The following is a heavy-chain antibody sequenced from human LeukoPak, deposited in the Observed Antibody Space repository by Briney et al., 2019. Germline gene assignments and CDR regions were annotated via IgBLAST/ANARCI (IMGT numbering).Heavy chain of an antibody. J-gene: IGHJ3*02. D-gene: IGHD3-22*01. CDR1: GFSFSNHW. Sequence: GGSLRLSCAASGFSFSNHWMSWVRQAPGKGLEWVANINQFGSGEYYVDSVKGRFTISRDGAKYSVFLQMNSLRVEDTAMYYCARRRGYYEVDAYDIWGQGTTVAVSS. CDR2: INQFGSGE. V-gene: IGHV3-7*01. CDR3: ARRRGYYEVDAYDI.